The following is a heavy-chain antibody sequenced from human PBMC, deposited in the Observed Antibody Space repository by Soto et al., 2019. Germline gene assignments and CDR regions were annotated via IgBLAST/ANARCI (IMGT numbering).Heavy chain of an antibody. Sequence: GSLRLSCAASGFTFSSYAMSWVRQAPGKGLEWVSAISGSGGSTYYADSVKGRFTISRDNAKNSLYLQMNSLRDEDTAVYYCARRYGGMDVWGQGTTVTVSS. CDR1: GFTFSSYA. CDR2: ISGSGGST. J-gene: IGHJ6*02. D-gene: IGHD1-1*01. V-gene: IGHV3-23*01. CDR3: ARRYGGMDV.